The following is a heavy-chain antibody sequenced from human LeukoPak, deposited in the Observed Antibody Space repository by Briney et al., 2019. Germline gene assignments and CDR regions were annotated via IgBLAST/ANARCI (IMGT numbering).Heavy chain of an antibody. CDR1: GGSISSSSYS. Sequence: PSETLSLTCTVSGGSISSSSYSWGWIRQPPGKGLEWIGYIFDSGSTKYNPSLENRVTISVDTSKNQFSLNLSSVTAADTAVYYCARGRVYFDYWGQGTLVTVSS. J-gene: IGHJ4*02. CDR3: ARGRVYFDY. CDR2: IFDSGST. V-gene: IGHV4-61*05. D-gene: IGHD1-26*01.